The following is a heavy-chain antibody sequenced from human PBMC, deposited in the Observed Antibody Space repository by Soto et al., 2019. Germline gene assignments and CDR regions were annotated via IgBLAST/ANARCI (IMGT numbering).Heavy chain of an antibody. J-gene: IGHJ3*02. D-gene: IGHD6-13*01. CDR1: GDSVSLNSAA. V-gene: IGHV6-1*01. CDR3: AREGTGSSWFRSAYAFDI. CDR2: TYYRSKWYN. Sequence: SQTLSLTCAISGDSVSLNSAAWNWIRQSPSRGLEWLGRTYYRSKWYNDYAVSVKSRITINPDTSKNQFSLQLNSVTPEDTAVYYCAREGTGSSWFRSAYAFDIWGQGTMVTVSS.